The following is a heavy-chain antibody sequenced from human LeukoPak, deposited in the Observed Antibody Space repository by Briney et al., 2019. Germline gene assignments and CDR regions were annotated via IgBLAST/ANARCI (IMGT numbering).Heavy chain of an antibody. Sequence: PSETLSLTCAVYGGSFSGYYWRWIRQPPGKGLEWVGEINHSGSTNYNPSLKSRVTISVDTSKNQFSLKLSSVTAADTAVYYCAREIKRYFAKVLDYWGQGTLVTVSS. CDR1: GGSFSGYY. J-gene: IGHJ4*02. CDR2: INHSGST. CDR3: AREIKRYFAKVLDY. V-gene: IGHV4-34*01. D-gene: IGHD3-9*01.